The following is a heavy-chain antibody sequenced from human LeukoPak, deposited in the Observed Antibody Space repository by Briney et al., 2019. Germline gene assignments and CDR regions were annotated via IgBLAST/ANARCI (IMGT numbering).Heavy chain of an antibody. CDR2: IKQDGSEK. V-gene: IGHV3-7*01. CDR1: GFTFSSYW. D-gene: IGHD3-22*01. Sequence: GSLRLSCAASGFTFSSYWMSWVRQAPGKGLEWVANIKQDGSEKYYVDSVKGRFTISRDNAKNSLYLQMNSLRAEDTAVYYCVRETYYYDSSGYYFDYWGQGTLVTVSS. J-gene: IGHJ4*02. CDR3: VRETYYYDSSGYYFDY.